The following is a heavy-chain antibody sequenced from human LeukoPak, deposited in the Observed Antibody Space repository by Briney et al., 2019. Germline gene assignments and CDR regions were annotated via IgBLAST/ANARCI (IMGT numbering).Heavy chain of an antibody. CDR3: ARALQHYFGSGGSDY. J-gene: IGHJ4*02. V-gene: IGHV4-4*02. CDR1: GGSIGSDNW. Sequence: PSETLSLTCAVSGGSIGSDNWWGWVRQTPGKGLDWIGEIYHSGSTNYNPSLKSRVTISVDNSKNQFSLKLSSVTAADTAVYYCARALQHYFGSGGSDYWGQGTLVTVSS. D-gene: IGHD3-10*01. CDR2: IYHSGST.